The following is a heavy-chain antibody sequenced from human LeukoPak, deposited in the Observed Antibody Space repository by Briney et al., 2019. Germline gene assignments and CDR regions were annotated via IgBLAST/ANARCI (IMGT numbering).Heavy chain of an antibody. CDR3: ARDSSPRGGFDP. Sequence: SETLSLTCTVSDGSISSYYWNWIRQPSGKGLEWIGYIYYSGSTNYNPSLKSRVTISVDTSKNQFSLKLSSVTAADTAVYYCARDSSPRGGFDPWGQGTLVTVSS. V-gene: IGHV4-59*01. CDR1: DGSISSYY. D-gene: IGHD6-6*01. CDR2: IYYSGST. J-gene: IGHJ5*02.